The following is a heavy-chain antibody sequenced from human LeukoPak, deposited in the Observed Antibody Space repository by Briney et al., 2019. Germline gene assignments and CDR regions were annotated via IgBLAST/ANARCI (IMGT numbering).Heavy chain of an antibody. D-gene: IGHD7-27*01. CDR2: INSDGSTT. V-gene: IGHV3-74*03. J-gene: IGHJ4*02. CDR3: GRDDWGSLNY. Sequence: GGSLRLSCAASGFTFSTSWMHWVRQAPGKGLVWAARINSDGSTTTHADSVKGRFTISRDNAKNTLYLQMNSLRAEDTAVYYCGRDDWGSLNYWGQGTLVTVSS. CDR1: GFTFSTSW.